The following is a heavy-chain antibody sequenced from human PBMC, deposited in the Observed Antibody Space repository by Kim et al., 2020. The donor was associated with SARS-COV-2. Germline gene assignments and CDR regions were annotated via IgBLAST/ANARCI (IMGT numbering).Heavy chain of an antibody. V-gene: IGHV3-33*06. D-gene: IGHD3-22*01. CDR3: AKEGAYYASSGLEDLDC. J-gene: IGHJ4*02. CDR1: GFTFSNYG. CDR2: IWYDGSNK. Sequence: GGSLRLSCAASGFTFSNYGMHWVRQAPGKGLEWVAVIWYDGSNKYYADSVKGRFTISRDNSKNTLYLQMNSLRAEDTALYYCAKEGAYYASSGLEDLDCWGQGTLVTVSS.